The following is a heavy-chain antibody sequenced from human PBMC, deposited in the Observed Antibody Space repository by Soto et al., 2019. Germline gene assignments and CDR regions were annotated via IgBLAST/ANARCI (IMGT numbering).Heavy chain of an antibody. D-gene: IGHD2-8*01. Sequence: EVQLLESGGGLVQPVGSLRLSCTASGFTFSRHAMTWVPQAPAQGLEWVSGLSDSGGSIYYADSVKGRFTISRDNSMTTLYRQMNTLRAEDTAIYYCAKVSSSSYAGFFDLWGQGTLVTVSS. CDR1: GFTFSRHA. J-gene: IGHJ4*02. CDR2: LSDSGGSI. CDR3: AKVSSSSYAGFFDL. V-gene: IGHV3-23*01.